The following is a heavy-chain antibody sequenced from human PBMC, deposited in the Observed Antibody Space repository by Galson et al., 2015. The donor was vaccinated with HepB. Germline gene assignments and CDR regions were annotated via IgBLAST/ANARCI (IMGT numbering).Heavy chain of an antibody. Sequence: CAISGDSVSSKSAAWNRIRQSPSRGLEWLGRTYYRSKWYNDYAVSVKSRITINPDTSKNQFSLQLNSVTPEDTAVYYCARSAGAIDYWGQGTLVTVSS. J-gene: IGHJ4*02. D-gene: IGHD3-10*01. CDR2: TYYRSKWYN. V-gene: IGHV6-1*01. CDR3: ARSAGAIDY. CDR1: GDSVSSKSAA.